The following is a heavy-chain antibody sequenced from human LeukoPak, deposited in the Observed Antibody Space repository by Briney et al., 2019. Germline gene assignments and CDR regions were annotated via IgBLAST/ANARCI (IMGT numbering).Heavy chain of an antibody. Sequence: GGSLRLSCAASGFTFSSYRMNWVRQAPGKGLEWVSSISSSSSYIYYADSVKGRFTISRDNAKNSLYLQMNSLRAEDTAVYYCARDLGYSSSWTRWFDPWGQGTLVTVSS. CDR1: GFTFSSYR. CDR2: ISSSSSYI. V-gene: IGHV3-21*01. D-gene: IGHD6-13*01. CDR3: ARDLGYSSSWTRWFDP. J-gene: IGHJ5*02.